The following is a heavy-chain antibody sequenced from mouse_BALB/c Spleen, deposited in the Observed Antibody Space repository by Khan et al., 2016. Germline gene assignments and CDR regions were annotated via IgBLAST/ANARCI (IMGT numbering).Heavy chain of an antibody. V-gene: IGHV3-2*02. CDR2: ITYSGST. D-gene: IGHD4-1*02. Sequence: EVQLQESGPGLVKPSQSLSLTCTVTGYSITSDYAWNWIRQFPGNKLEWMGYITYSGSTSYNPYLKSRISITRDTSKNKVFLQLNSVTTEDTAILYYSCYQLADLYFDVWGACSTVPVSS. CDR3: SCYQLADLYFDV. CDR1: GYSITSDYA. J-gene: IGHJ1*01.